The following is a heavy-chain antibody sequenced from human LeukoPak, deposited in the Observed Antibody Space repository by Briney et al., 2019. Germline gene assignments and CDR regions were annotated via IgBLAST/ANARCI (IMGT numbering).Heavy chain of an antibody. J-gene: IGHJ4*02. CDR1: GGSISSFF. CDR2: MHYSGDT. CDR3: ARDLELERNRWNYFES. D-gene: IGHD1-1*01. V-gene: IGHV4-59*01. Sequence: SQTLSLTCTVSGGSISSFFWSWIRQPPGKGLEWIGSMHYSGDTKYNPSLKSRVSLSIDTSKQQFSLRLSSVTAADTAVYYCARDLELERNRWNYFESWGQGTLVTVSS.